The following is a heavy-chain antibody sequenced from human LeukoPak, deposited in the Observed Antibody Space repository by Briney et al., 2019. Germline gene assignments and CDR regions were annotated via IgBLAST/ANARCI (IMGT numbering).Heavy chain of an antibody. Sequence: SETLSLTCTVSGGSISSSRYYWGWIRQPPGKGLEWIGSIYYSGTTHYNPSLKSRVTMSVDTSKNHFSLQLSSVTAADTAVYYCARPREQWLGNDAFDIWGLGTMVTVSS. CDR3: ARPREQWLGNDAFDI. CDR1: GGSISSSRYY. V-gene: IGHV4-39*07. D-gene: IGHD6-19*01. CDR2: IYYSGTT. J-gene: IGHJ3*02.